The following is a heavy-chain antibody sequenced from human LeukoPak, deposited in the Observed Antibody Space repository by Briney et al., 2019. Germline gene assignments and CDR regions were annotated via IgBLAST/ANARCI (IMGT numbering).Heavy chain of an antibody. CDR1: GFTFSSYA. J-gene: IGHJ4*02. D-gene: IGHD5-18*01. Sequence: GGSLRLSWAASGFTFSSYAMSWVRQAPGKGLEWVSAISGSGGSTYYADSVKGRFTISRDNSKNTLYLQMNSLRAEDTAVYYCAKWGTAMVYYYFDYWGQGTLVTVSS. V-gene: IGHV3-23*01. CDR2: ISGSGGST. CDR3: AKWGTAMVYYYFDY.